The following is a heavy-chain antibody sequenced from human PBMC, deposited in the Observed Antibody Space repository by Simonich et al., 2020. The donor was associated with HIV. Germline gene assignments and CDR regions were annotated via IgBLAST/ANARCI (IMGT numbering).Heavy chain of an antibody. V-gene: IGHV3-7*01. CDR3: ARGWDGSSSSLDDY. J-gene: IGHJ4*02. CDR2: IRQDGRDK. Sequence: EVQLVESGGGLVQPGGSLRLSCVASGFTFSSYWMTWVRQAPGKGVEWVASIRQDGRDKYYVDSVKGRFTISRDNAKNSLFLQMNSLKAEDTAVYYCARGWDGSSSSLDDYWGQGTLVTVSS. CDR1: GFTFSSYW. D-gene: IGHD6-6*01.